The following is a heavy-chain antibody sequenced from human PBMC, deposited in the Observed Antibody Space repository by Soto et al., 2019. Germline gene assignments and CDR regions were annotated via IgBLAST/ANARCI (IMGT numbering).Heavy chain of an antibody. CDR3: ARLLGNYDYYYYGMDV. V-gene: IGHV1-69*13. CDR1: GGTFSSYA. D-gene: IGHD4-4*01. CDR2: IIPIFGTA. Sequence: SVKVSCKASGGTFSSYAISWVRQAPGQGLEWMGGIIPIFGTANYAQKFQGRVTITADESTSTAYMELSSLRSEDTAVYYCARLLGNYDYYYYGMDVWGQGTTVTAP. J-gene: IGHJ6*02.